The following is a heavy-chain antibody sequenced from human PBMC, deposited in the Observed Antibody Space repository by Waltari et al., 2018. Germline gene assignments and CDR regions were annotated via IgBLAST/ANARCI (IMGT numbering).Heavy chain of an antibody. Sequence: EVQLAESGGGLVQPGGSLRISCAASGFTVSNNYMSWVRQAPGKGREWVLLIYSVGYTQYADSGKGRFTISRDNSKNTLYLQMNSLRVEDTAVYYCARNPRYDSPDWGQGTLVTVSS. V-gene: IGHV3-66*02. CDR2: IYSVGYT. CDR1: GFTVSNNY. D-gene: IGHD3-22*01. J-gene: IGHJ4*02. CDR3: ARNPRYDSPD.